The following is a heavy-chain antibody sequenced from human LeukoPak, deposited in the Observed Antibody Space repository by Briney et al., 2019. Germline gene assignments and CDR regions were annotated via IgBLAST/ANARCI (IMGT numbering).Heavy chain of an antibody. Sequence: GGSLRLSCAASGSGFAFAGAWMHWVRQVPGKGPEWVSLISADGIRTTYADSVKGRFIISRDNSKNTLYLQMSSLRAEDTAVYYCVKSPGSGYDSPHMYYFDYWGQGTLVTVSS. J-gene: IGHJ4*02. CDR2: ISADGIRT. CDR1: GSGFAFAGAW. CDR3: VKSPGSGYDSPHMYYFDY. D-gene: IGHD5-12*01. V-gene: IGHV3-74*01.